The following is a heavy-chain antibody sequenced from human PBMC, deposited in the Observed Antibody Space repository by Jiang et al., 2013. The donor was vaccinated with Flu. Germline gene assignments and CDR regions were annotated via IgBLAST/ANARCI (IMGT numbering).Heavy chain of an antibody. J-gene: IGHJ6*04. Sequence: GAEVKKPGASVKVSCKASGYTFTGYYMHWVRQAPGQGLEWMGWINPNSGGTNYAQKFQGWVTMTRDTSISTAYMELSRLRSDDTAVYYCARDSYYCSGGSCYPIRPSDYYYGMDVWGKGTTVTVSS. CDR1: GYTFTGYY. D-gene: IGHD2-15*01. CDR2: INPNSGGT. V-gene: IGHV1-2*04. CDR3: ARDSYYCSGGSCYPIRPSDYYYGMDV.